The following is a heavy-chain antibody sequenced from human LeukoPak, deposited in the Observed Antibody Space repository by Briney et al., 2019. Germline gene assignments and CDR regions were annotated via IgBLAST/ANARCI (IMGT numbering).Heavy chain of an antibody. CDR1: GFIVSSNY. D-gene: IGHD3-3*01. CDR2: FYSGGRT. Sequence: PGGSLRLSCAASGFIVSSNYMTWVRQAPGKGLEWVSVFYSGGRTYYADSVKGRFNISRDNSKNTLYLQMNSLRAEDTAVYYCARGQAEFWYFDYWGQGTLVTVSS. CDR3: ARGQAEFWYFDY. V-gene: IGHV3-66*02. J-gene: IGHJ4*02.